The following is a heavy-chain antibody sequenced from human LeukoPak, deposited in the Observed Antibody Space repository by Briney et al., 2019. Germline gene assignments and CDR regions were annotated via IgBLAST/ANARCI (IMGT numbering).Heavy chain of an antibody. D-gene: IGHD3-22*01. Sequence: GASVKVSCKASGYTFTGYYMHWVRQAPGQGLEWMGRINPNSGGTNYAQKFQGRVTMTRDTSISTAYMELSSLRSEDTAVYYCARGGVNYYDSSGYEDAFDIWGQGTMVTVSS. CDR1: GYTFTGYY. J-gene: IGHJ3*02. CDR2: INPNSGGT. CDR3: ARGGVNYYDSSGYEDAFDI. V-gene: IGHV1-2*06.